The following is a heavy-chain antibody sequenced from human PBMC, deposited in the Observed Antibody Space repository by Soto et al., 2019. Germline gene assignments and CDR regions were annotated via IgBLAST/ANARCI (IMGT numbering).Heavy chain of an antibody. V-gene: IGHV3-53*04. J-gene: IGHJ6*03. CDR1: GFTVSSNY. CDR2: IYSGGST. Sequence: GGSLRLSCAASGFTVSSNYMSWVRQAPGKGLEWVSVIYSGGSTYYADSVKGRFTISRHNSKNTLYLQMNSLRAEDTAVYYCARAGRITIFGVEKGPYYMDVWGKGTTVTVSS. CDR3: ARAGRITIFGVEKGPYYMDV. D-gene: IGHD3-3*01.